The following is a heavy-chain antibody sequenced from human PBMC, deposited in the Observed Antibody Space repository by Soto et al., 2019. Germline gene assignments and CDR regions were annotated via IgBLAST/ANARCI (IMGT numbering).Heavy chain of an antibody. Sequence: SVKVSCKASGGTFSSYAISWVRQAPGQGLEWMGGIIPIFGTANYAQKFQGRVTITADESTSTAYMELSSLRSEDTAVYYCARKGRGYYYDSSGYGPMDVWGQGTTVTVSS. D-gene: IGHD3-22*01. CDR2: IIPIFGTA. J-gene: IGHJ6*02. CDR3: ARKGRGYYYDSSGYGPMDV. V-gene: IGHV1-69*13. CDR1: GGTFSSYA.